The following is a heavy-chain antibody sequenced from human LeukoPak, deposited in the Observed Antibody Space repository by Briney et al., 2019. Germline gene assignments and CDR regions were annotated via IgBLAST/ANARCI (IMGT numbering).Heavy chain of an antibody. J-gene: IGHJ6*02. CDR1: GFTFSSYA. CDR2: ISYDGSNK. CDR3: ARALPKRTALGRYYDFWSGYYTAYGMDV. Sequence: PGGSLRLSCAASGFTFSSYAMHWVRQAPGKGLEWVAVISYDGSNKYYADSVKGRFTISRDNSKNTLYLQMNSLRAEDTAVYYCARALPKRTALGRYYDFWSGYYTAYGMDVWGQGTTVTVSS. D-gene: IGHD3-3*01. V-gene: IGHV3-30-3*01.